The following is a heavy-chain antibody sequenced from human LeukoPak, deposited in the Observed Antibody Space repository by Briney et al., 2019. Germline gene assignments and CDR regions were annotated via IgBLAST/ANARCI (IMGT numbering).Heavy chain of an antibody. D-gene: IGHD2-15*01. J-gene: IGHJ3*02. CDR2: IFPGDSDT. CDR1: GYSFTTYW. V-gene: IGHV5-51*01. CDR3: ARRGYCSGGSCFSAAFDI. Sequence: GASLKISCKGSGYSFTTYWIGWVRQMPGKGLEWMGIIFPGDSDTRYSPSFQGQVTVSADKSISTAYLQWSSLKASDTAMYYCARRGYCSGGSCFSAAFDIWGQGTMVTVSS.